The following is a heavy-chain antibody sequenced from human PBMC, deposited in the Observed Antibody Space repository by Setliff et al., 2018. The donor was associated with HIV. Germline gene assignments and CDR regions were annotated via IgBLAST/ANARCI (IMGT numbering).Heavy chain of an antibody. J-gene: IGHJ4*02. CDR2: INRSGTP. CDR1: GDSMSSGSYF. V-gene: IGHV4-39*02. D-gene: IGHD1-1*01. CDR3: AREGRGDPAVATTRIDY. Sequence: SETLSLTCSVSGDSMSSGSYFWGWIRQTPGKGLEWIAEINRSGTPNYNPSLKSRVTISLDTSKTHFYLNLTSVTDADMAVYFCAREGRGDPAVATTRIDYWGQGKLVTVSS.